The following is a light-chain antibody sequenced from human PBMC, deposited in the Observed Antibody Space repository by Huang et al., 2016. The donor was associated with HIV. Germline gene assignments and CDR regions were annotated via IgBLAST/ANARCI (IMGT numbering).Light chain of an antibody. Sequence: EIVMTQPPATLSLSPGERATLSCRASQSVSSKLAWYQQKAGQAPRLLVHGASTRATGIPARFSGGRSGTEVTLTISSLQSEDLAVYYCQHYNNWSPYTFGQGTKLEIK. CDR2: GAS. CDR1: QSVSSK. CDR3: QHYNNWSPYT. J-gene: IGKJ2*01. V-gene: IGKV3-15*01.